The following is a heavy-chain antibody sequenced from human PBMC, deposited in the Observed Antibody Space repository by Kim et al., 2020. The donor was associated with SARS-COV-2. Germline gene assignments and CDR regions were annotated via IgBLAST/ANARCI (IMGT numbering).Heavy chain of an antibody. CDR1: GYTFTSYA. CDR2: INTNTGNP. D-gene: IGHD6-13*01. J-gene: IGHJ6*02. CDR3: ARVVLPSSSWYPNYYYYGMAV. Sequence: ASVKVSCKASGYTFTSYAMNWVRQAPGQGLEWMGWINTNTGNPTYAQGFTGRFVFSLDTSVSTAYLQISSLKAEDTAVYYCARVVLPSSSWYPNYYYYGMAVWGQGTTVTVSS. V-gene: IGHV7-4-1*02.